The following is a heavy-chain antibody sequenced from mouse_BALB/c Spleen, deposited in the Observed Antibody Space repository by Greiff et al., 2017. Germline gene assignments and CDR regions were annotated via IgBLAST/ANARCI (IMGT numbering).Heavy chain of an antibody. J-gene: IGHJ2*01. CDR1: GFTFSSYA. D-gene: IGHD1-1*01. Sequence: EVMLVESGGGLVQPGGSLKLSCAASGFTFSSYAMSWVRQTPEKRLEWVASISSGGSTYYPDSVKGRFTISRDNARNILYLQMSSLRSEDTAMYYCAREVVANYFDYWGQGTTLTVSS. V-gene: IGHV5-6-5*01. CDR2: ISSGGST. CDR3: AREVVANYFDY.